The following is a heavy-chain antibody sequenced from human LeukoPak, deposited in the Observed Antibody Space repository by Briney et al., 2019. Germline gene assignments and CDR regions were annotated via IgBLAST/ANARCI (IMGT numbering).Heavy chain of an antibody. Sequence: GGSLRLSCAASGFTFSSYAMSWVRQAPGKGLEWVAVISYDGSNKYYADSVKGRFTISRNNSKNTLYLQMNSLTVEDTAVYYCARSQSSSLIDYWGQGTLVTISS. D-gene: IGHD6-13*01. CDR2: ISYDGSNK. CDR3: ARSQSSSLIDY. CDR1: GFTFSSYA. V-gene: IGHV3-30*03. J-gene: IGHJ4*02.